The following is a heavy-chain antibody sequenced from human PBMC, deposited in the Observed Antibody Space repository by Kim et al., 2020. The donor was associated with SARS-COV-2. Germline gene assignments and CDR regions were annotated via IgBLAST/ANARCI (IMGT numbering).Heavy chain of an antibody. D-gene: IGHD3-9*01. Sequence: ADSAKSPFTIPRDNSKNTLFLQMHSLRAEDTAVYYCARGGLTGYNYFDYWGQGTLVTVSS. J-gene: IGHJ4*02. CDR3: ARGGLTGYNYFDY. V-gene: IGHV3-53*01.